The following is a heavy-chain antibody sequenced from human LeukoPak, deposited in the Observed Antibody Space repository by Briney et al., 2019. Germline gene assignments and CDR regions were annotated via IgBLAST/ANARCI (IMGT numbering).Heavy chain of an antibody. CDR2: IYYSGST. CDR1: GGSISSGGYY. CDR3: ARVLAPSLWFGELIDPGYYYYGMDV. V-gene: IGHV4-31*03. Sequence: PSQTLSLTCTVSGGSISSGGYYWSWIRQHPGKGLEWIGYIYYSGSTYYNPSLKSRVTISVDTSKNQFSLKLSSVTAADTAVYYCARVLAPSLWFGELIDPGYYYYGMDVWGQGTTVTVSS. D-gene: IGHD3-10*01. J-gene: IGHJ6*02.